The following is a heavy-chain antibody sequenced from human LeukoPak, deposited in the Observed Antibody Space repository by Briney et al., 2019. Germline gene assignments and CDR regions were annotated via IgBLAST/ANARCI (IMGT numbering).Heavy chain of an antibody. CDR1: GGSFSGYY. J-gene: IGHJ6*03. CDR2: INHSGST. V-gene: IGHV4-34*01. D-gene: IGHD2-2*01. Sequence: SETLSLTCAVYGGSFSGYYWSWIRQPPGKGLEWIGEINHSGSTNYNPSLKSRVTISVDRSKNQFSLKLSSVTAADTAVYYCARDVFSCSSTSCYYMDVWGKGTTVTVSS. CDR3: ARDVFSCSSTSCYYMDV.